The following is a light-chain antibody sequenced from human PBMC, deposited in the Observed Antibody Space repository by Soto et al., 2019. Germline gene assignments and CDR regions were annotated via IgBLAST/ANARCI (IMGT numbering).Light chain of an antibody. CDR1: SSNIGDNP. V-gene: IGLV1-44*01. CDR3: AAWDDSLNAL. Sequence: QSVLTQPASASVTPGQRITISCSGSSSNIGDNPVNWYQQLPGAAPKLLIYINDQRPSGVPDRFSGSKSGTSASLDISGLQPEDEADYYCAAWDDSLNALFGTGTKVTVL. CDR2: IND. J-gene: IGLJ1*01.